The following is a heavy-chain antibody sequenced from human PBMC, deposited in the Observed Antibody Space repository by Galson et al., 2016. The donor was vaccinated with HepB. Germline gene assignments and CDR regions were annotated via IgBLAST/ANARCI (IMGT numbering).Heavy chain of an antibody. CDR2: IIAIFGTT. D-gene: IGHD1-26*01. V-gene: IGHV1-69*13. J-gene: IGHJ6*02. CDR3: ARGYPSGTLFNNFYYGLGV. Sequence: SVKVSCKASGGTFSSYAVSWVRQAPGQGLEWMGGIIAIFGTTNFAQKFQDRVTITADDSTNTAYMELSSLRSEDTAIYYCARGYPSGTLFNNFYYGLGVWGQGTTVTVSS. CDR1: GGTFSSYA.